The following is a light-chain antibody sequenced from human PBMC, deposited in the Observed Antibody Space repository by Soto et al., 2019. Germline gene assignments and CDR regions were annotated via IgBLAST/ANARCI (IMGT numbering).Light chain of an antibody. CDR3: QQYDRYPVT. V-gene: IGKV1-5*03. CDR2: KAS. J-gene: IGKJ4*01. Sequence: DSQMTQSPSTLAASVGDRVTITCRASQGVSTWLAWYQQKPGKAPKLLIYKASILQSGVSSRFSGSGSGTDFTLTISGLQPDDFATYYCQQYDRYPVTFGGGTKVEVK. CDR1: QGVSTW.